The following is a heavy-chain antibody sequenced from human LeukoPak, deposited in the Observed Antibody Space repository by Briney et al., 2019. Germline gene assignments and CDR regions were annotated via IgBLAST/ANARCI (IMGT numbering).Heavy chain of an antibody. CDR3: ARGPLVRLPSSFDP. V-gene: IGHV1-8*02. Sequence: ASVQVSCQASGYTFTSYYMHWVRQATGQGLEWMGWMNPNSGNTGSAKRFQGRVTMTRDTSRSTAYMELRSLTSEDTAVYYCARGPLVRLPSSFDPWGQGTLVTVSS. J-gene: IGHJ5*02. D-gene: IGHD3-16*02. CDR2: MNPNSGNT. CDR1: GYTFTSYY.